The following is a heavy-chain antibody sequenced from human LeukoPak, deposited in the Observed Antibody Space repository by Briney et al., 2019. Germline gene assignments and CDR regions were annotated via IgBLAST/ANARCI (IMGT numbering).Heavy chain of an antibody. CDR2: ISSSGSTI. CDR1: GFTFSSYS. D-gene: IGHD3-10*01. CDR3: ARDAKPEKNYYGSGSPFDY. J-gene: IGHJ4*02. V-gene: IGHV3-48*04. Sequence: GGSLRLSCAASGFTFSSYSMNWVRQAPGKGLEWVSYISSSGSTIYYADSVKGRFTISRDNAKNSLYLQMNSLRAEDTAVYYCARDAKPEKNYYGSGSPFDYWGQGTLVTVSS.